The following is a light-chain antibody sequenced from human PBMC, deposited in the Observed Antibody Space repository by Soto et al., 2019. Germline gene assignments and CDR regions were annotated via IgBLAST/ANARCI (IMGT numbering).Light chain of an antibody. J-gene: IGLJ1*01. CDR1: SSDVGGYNF. Sequence: QSALTQPASVSGSPGQSITISCTGTSSDVGGYNFVSWYQHHPGKAPKLMIYDVSNRPSGVSNRFSGSRSGNTASLTSSGLQAEDEADYYCSSYTSSSTQVFGTGTKLTVL. V-gene: IGLV2-14*03. CDR2: DVS. CDR3: SSYTSSSTQV.